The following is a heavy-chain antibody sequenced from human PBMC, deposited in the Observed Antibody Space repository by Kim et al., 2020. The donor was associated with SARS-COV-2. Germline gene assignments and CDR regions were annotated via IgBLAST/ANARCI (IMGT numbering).Heavy chain of an antibody. D-gene: IGHD4-17*01. V-gene: IGHV3-21*04. Sequence: GGSLRLSCSASGFTFSSYSMNWVRQAPGKGLEWVSSISSSSSYIYYADSVKGRFTISRDNAKNSLYLQMNSLRAEDTAVYYCASLYGDYTEFDYWGQGTLVTVSS. CDR3: ASLYGDYTEFDY. CDR1: GFTFSSYS. J-gene: IGHJ4*02. CDR2: ISSSSSYI.